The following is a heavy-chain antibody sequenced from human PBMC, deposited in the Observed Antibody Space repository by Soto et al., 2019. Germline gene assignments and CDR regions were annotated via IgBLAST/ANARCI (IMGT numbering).Heavy chain of an antibody. D-gene: IGHD3-22*01. V-gene: IGHV1-18*01. J-gene: IGHJ4*02. CDR3: ASEHYYDSSGYYEAAGMIY. CDR1: GYTFTSYG. Sequence: QVQLVQSGAAVKKPGASVKVSCKASGYTFTSYGISWVRQAPGQGLEWMGWISAYNGNTNYAQKLQGRVTMTTDTATSTAYMELRSLRSDDTAVYYCASEHYYDSSGYYEAAGMIYWGQGTLVTVSS. CDR2: ISAYNGNT.